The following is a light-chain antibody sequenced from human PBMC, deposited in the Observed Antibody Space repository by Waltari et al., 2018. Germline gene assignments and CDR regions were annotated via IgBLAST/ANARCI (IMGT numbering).Light chain of an antibody. CDR2: AAS. CDR1: QSVSRN. CDR3: LQRSDWPWT. V-gene: IGKV3-15*01. Sequence: EIVMTQSPATLSLSPGERATLSCRASQSVSRNLGWFQQKPGQAPRLLIYAASSRVTGIPDRFRASGSWTDFTLTISSLEPDDVAVYYCLQRSDWPWTFGQGTKVEIK. J-gene: IGKJ1*01.